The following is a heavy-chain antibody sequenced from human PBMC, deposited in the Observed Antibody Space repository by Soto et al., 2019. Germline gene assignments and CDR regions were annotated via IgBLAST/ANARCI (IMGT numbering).Heavy chain of an antibody. CDR2: ISSSSSTI. D-gene: IGHD1-1*01. J-gene: IGHJ5*02. CDR1: GFTFSSYS. Sequence: EVQLVESGGGLVQPGGSLRLSCAASGFTFSSYSMNWVRQAPGKGLEWVSYISSSSSTIYYADSVKGRFTISRDNAKNARYRQMNSRRDEDTAVYYCASELDALNWFDPWGQGTLVTVSS. CDR3: ASELDALNWFDP. V-gene: IGHV3-48*02.